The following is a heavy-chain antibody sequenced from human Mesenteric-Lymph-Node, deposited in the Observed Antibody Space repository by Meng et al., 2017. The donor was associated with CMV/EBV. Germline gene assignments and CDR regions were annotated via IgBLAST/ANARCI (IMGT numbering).Heavy chain of an antibody. CDR2: ISSSSSTI. D-gene: IGHD1-1*01. CDR1: GFPFSAYS. CDR3: ARGVQYTTHYYYYGLDV. Sequence: GESLKISCAASGFPFSAYSMNWVRQAPGKGLEWVSYISSSSSTIYYADSMKGRFTISRDNAKNSLYLQMNSLRAEDTAVYYCARGVQYTTHYYYYGLDVWGQGTTVTVSS. V-gene: IGHV3-48*04. J-gene: IGHJ6*02.